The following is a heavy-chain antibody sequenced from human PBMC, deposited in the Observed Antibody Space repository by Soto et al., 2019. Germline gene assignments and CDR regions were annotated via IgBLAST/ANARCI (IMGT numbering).Heavy chain of an antibody. CDR2: NSAYNGNT. J-gene: IGHJ6*02. CDR3: ARDRNSVNYGMDV. D-gene: IGHD1-1*01. CDR1: GYTFTSYG. V-gene: IGHV1-18*04. Sequence: GASVKVSCKASGYTFTSYGISWVRQAPGQGLEWMGWNSAYNGNTNYAQKLQGRVTMTTVTPTSTAYMELRSLRSYDTAVNYCARDRNSVNYGMDVWGQGTTVTVSS.